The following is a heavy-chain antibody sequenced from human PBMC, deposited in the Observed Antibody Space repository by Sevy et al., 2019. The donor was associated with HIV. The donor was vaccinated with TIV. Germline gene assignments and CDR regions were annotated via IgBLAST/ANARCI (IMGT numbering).Heavy chain of an antibody. CDR3: ARAPGTRVYYYYGMDV. Sequence: RGSLRLSCAASGFTFSSYSMNWVRQAPGKGLEWVSSISSSSSYIYYADSVKGRFTISRDNAKNSLYLQMNSLRAEDTAVYYCARAPGTRVYYYYGMDVWGQGTTVTVSS. CDR1: GFTFSSYS. CDR2: ISSSSSYI. J-gene: IGHJ6*02. V-gene: IGHV3-21*01. D-gene: IGHD6-13*01.